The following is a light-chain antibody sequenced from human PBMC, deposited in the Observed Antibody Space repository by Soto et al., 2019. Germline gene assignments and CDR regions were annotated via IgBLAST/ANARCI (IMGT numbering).Light chain of an antibody. Sequence: QSVLTQPTSVSGAPGQRVTSSCSGSSSNIGAGYDVHWFQQLPGTAPKLLIYGDNNRPSGVPDRFSASKSGTSASLAITGLQAEDEADYYCQSYDNSLSGLYLFGTGTKLTVL. CDR3: QSYDNSLSGLYL. V-gene: IGLV1-40*01. CDR1: SSNIGAGYD. J-gene: IGLJ1*01. CDR2: GDN.